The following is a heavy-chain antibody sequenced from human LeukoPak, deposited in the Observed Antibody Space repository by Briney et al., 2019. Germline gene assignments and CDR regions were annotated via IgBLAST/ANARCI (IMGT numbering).Heavy chain of an antibody. CDR3: AREDSSGYSSLDY. Sequence: GGSLRLSCAASGFTFSSYWMHWVRQAPGKGMVWVSRINSDGSSTSYADSVKGRFTISRDNAKNMLYLQMNSLRAEDTAVYYCAREDSSGYSSLDYWGQGTLVTVSS. CDR2: INSDGSST. D-gene: IGHD3-22*01. CDR1: GFTFSSYW. J-gene: IGHJ4*02. V-gene: IGHV3-74*01.